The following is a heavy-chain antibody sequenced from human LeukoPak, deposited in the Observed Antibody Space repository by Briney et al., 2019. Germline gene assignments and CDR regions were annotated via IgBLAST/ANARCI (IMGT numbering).Heavy chain of an antibody. CDR1: GFTSDDYA. CDR2: VTANGGT. V-gene: IGHV3-43*02. J-gene: IGHJ3*02. CDR3: AKILKPHALDI. Sequence: GGSLRLSCAASGFTSDDYAMHWVRQAPGKGPEWVSYVTANGGTYYADSVKGRFVISRDISKNSLYLQMNILRPEATALYYCAKILKPHALDIWGQGTMVTVSS.